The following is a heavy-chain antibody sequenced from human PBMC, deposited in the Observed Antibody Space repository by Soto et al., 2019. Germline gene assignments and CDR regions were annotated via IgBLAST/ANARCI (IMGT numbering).Heavy chain of an antibody. CDR1: GGSISSSSYY. CDR3: ARLKQGQLVYFDY. CDR2: IYYSGST. V-gene: IGHV4-39*01. J-gene: IGHJ4*02. D-gene: IGHD6-6*01. Sequence: QLQLQESGPGLVKPSETLSLTCTVSGGSISSSSYYWGWIRQPPGKGLEWIGSIYYSGSTYYNPSLKSRVTISVDTSKNQFSLKLSSVTAADTAVYYCARLKQGQLVYFDYWGQGTLVTVSS.